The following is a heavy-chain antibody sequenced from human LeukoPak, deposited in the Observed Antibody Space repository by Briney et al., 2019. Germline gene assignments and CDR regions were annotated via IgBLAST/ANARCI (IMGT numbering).Heavy chain of an antibody. CDR3: AKGGKWDVTPFDY. J-gene: IGHJ4*02. CDR2: IGVAANT. CDR1: GFTFSSYD. Sequence: GGSLRLSCAASGFTFSSYDMHWVRHATGKGLEWVSAIGVAANTFYSGSVKGRFTISRENAKNTLYLQVNSLRAEDTAVYYCAKGGKWDVTPFDYWGQGTLVTVSS. V-gene: IGHV3-13*01. D-gene: IGHD1-26*01.